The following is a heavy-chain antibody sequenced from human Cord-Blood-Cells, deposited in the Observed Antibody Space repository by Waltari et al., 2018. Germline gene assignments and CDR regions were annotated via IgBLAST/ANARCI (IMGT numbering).Heavy chain of an antibody. J-gene: IGHJ4*02. Sequence: QVQLVQSGAEVKKPGASVKVSCKASGYTFTAYYMHCVRQAPGQGLEWMGWINPNSGGTNYAQKFQGRVTMTRDTSISTAYMELSRLRSDDTAVYYCARDESGGSYYFDYWGQGTLVTVSS. CDR2: INPNSGGT. V-gene: IGHV1-2*02. D-gene: IGHD2-15*01. CDR1: GYTFTAYY. CDR3: ARDESGGSYYFDY.